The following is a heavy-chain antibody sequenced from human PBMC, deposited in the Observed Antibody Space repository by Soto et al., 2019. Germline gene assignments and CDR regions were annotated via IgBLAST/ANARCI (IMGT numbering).Heavy chain of an antibody. CDR1: GYTFTSYD. CDR3: ARGLYCSGGSCYSVYHYYMDV. D-gene: IGHD2-15*01. Sequence: ASVKVSCKASGYTFTSYDINWVRQATGQGLEWMGWMNPNSGNTGYAQKFQGRVTMTRNTSISTAYMELSSLRSEDTAVYYCARGLYCSGGSCYSVYHYYMDVCGKGTTVTVSS. J-gene: IGHJ6*03. CDR2: MNPNSGNT. V-gene: IGHV1-8*01.